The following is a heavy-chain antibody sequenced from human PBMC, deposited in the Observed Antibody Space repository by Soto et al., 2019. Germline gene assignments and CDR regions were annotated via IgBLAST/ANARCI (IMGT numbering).Heavy chain of an antibody. Sequence: QVQLVESGGGVVQPRRSLRLSCGASGFIFSNYGMHWIRQAPGKGLEWVTIIWFDGSNKWYADSVKGRFIISRDDSKNMVYLQMDSLRVEDTAIYYCARANTSPFDYWGRGTLVTVSS. CDR1: GFIFSNYG. V-gene: IGHV3-33*01. CDR2: IWFDGSNK. J-gene: IGHJ4*02. CDR3: ARANTSPFDY.